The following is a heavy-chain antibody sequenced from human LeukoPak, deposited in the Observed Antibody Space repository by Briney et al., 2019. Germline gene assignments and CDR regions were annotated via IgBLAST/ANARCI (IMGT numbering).Heavy chain of an antibody. J-gene: IGHJ4*02. D-gene: IGHD3-3*01. CDR1: GSTFSNYA. CDR3: VRGTKAEYDRWSYYYTLVDY. V-gene: IGHV3-33*01. Sequence: GGSLRPSCAASGSTFSNYAMHWVRQAPGKGLEWVAVIWYDGSPKYYPDSVKGRFTISRDNSKSTLYLRMNSLRAEDMAVYYCVRGTKAEYDRWSYYYTLVDYWGQGTLVTVSP. CDR2: IWYDGSPK.